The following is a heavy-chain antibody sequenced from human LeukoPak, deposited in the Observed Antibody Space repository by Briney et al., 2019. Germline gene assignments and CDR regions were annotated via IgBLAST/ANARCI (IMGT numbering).Heavy chain of an antibody. CDR2: INSDGSST. J-gene: IGHJ4*02. CDR3: ARDPRDFWSGYWGQLDY. CDR1: GFTFSSYW. Sequence: GGSLRLSCAASGFTFSSYWMHWVRQAPGKGLVWVSRINSDGSSTSYADSVKGRFTISRDNAKNTLYLQMNSLRAEDTAVYYCARDPRDFWSGYWGQLDYWGQGTLVTVSS. D-gene: IGHD3-3*01. V-gene: IGHV3-74*01.